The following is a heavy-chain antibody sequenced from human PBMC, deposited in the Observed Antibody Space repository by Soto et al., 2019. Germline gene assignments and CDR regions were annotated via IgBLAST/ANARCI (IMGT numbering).Heavy chain of an antibody. D-gene: IGHD6-19*01. CDR1: GGTFSSYA. J-gene: IGHJ4*02. V-gene: IGHV1-69*01. CDR3: ARARGRAYSSGWYGYFDY. Sequence: QVQLVQSGAEVKKPGSSVKVSCKASGGTFSSYAISWVRQAPGQGLEWMGGIIPIFGTTNYAQKFQGRVTITADESTSTACMELSSLRSEDTAVYYCARARGRAYSSGWYGYFDYWGQGTLVTVSS. CDR2: IIPIFGTT.